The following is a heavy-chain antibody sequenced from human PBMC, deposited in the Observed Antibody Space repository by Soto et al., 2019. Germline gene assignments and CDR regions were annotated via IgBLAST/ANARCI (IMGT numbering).Heavy chain of an antibody. J-gene: IGHJ4*02. Sequence: TLSLTCSVSCASISNTSYFWGWIRQPPGKGLELAVKMFATGSSTYNPSLKGRVTFSVDTSRNHCSLRLLSMTASDTAVYLCASRYSHLSAGYRYREYFYFNXWGPGTAVTVSX. CDR2: MFATGSS. CDR1: CASISNTSYF. CDR3: ASRYSHLSAGYRYREYFYFNX. D-gene: IGHD3-16*02. V-gene: IGHV4-39*02.